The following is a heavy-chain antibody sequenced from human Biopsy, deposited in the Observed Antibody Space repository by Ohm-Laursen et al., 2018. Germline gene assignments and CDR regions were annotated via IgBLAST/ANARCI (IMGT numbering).Heavy chain of an antibody. CDR2: ISRSGSII. V-gene: IGHV3-11*01. J-gene: IGHJ6*02. D-gene: IGHD4-23*01. CDR1: GFTFSDYY. CDR3: ARDWGGDYGGNIDYYYFYGMDV. Sequence: GSLRLSCAASGFTFSDYYMSWVRQAPGQGLEWLSYISRSGSIIDYADSVKGRFIISRDNAQNTLYLQMNSLRADDTAVYYCARDWGGDYGGNIDYYYFYGMDVWGQGTTVTVSS.